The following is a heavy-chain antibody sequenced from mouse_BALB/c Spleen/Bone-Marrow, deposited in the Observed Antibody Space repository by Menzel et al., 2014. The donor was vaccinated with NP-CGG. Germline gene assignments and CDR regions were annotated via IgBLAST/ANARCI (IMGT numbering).Heavy chain of an antibody. CDR3: TRQYGNYYAMDY. V-gene: IGHV1-69*02. Sequence: QVQLQQPGAELVRPGASVKVSCKASDYTFTSYWINWVKQRPGQGLEWIGNIYPSDSYTNYNQNFKDKATLTVDKSSSTAYMQLSSPTSEDSAVYYCTRQYGNYYAMDYWGQGTSVTVSS. J-gene: IGHJ4*01. CDR2: IYPSDSYT. D-gene: IGHD2-10*02. CDR1: DYTFTSYW.